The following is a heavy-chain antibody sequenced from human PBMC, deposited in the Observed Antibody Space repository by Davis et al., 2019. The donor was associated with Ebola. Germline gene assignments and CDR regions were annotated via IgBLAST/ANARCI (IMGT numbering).Heavy chain of an antibody. V-gene: IGHV1-69*06. CDR3: ARDENSNYGFYYYGMDV. D-gene: IGHD4-11*01. CDR2: IIQIFGTA. Sequence: AASVKVSCKASGGTFSSYAFSWVRQAPGQGLEWMGGIIQIFGTANYAQKFQGRVTITADKSTSTAYMELSGLRSEDTAVYYCARDENSNYGFYYYGMDVWGQGTTVTVSS. CDR1: GGTFSSYA. J-gene: IGHJ6*02.